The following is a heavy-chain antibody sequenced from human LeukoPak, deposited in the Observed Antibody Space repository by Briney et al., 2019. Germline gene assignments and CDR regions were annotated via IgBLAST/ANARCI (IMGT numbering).Heavy chain of an antibody. CDR1: GGSISSSSYY. V-gene: IGHV4-61*02. Sequence: TLSLTCTVSGGSISSSSYYWSWIRQPAGKGLEWIGRIYTSGSTNYNPSLKSRVTMSVDTSKNQFSLKLSSVTAADTAVYYCAFSSGWYHIDYWGQGTLVTVSS. CDR2: IYTSGST. CDR3: AFSSGWYHIDY. J-gene: IGHJ4*02. D-gene: IGHD6-19*01.